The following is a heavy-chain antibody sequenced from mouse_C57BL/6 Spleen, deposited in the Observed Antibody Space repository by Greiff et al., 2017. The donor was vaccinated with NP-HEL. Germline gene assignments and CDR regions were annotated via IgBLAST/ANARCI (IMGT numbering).Heavy chain of an antibody. CDR2: IDPSDSYT. Sequence: QVQLQQPGAELVMPGASVKLSCKASGYTFTSYWMHWVKQRPGQGLEWIGEIDPSDSYTNYNQKFKGKSTLTVDKSSSTAYMQLSSLTSEDSAVYYCARRGGDESFDVWGTGTTGTVSS. J-gene: IGHJ1*03. V-gene: IGHV1-69*01. CDR1: GYTFTSYW. CDR3: ARRGGDESFDV.